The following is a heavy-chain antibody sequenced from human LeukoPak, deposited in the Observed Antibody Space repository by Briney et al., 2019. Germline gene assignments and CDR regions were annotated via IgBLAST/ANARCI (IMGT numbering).Heavy chain of an antibody. CDR2: ISNDGSNK. Sequence: WGSLRLSCVVSGFTFSSYDMHWVRQASGKGLEWVAVISNDGSNKKYADSVKGRFTTSRDNSKNTLYVQMNSLRAEDTAVYYCARGSKWFGELIRRGEYYFDYWGQGTLVTVSS. CDR1: GFTFSSYD. CDR3: ARGSKWFGELIRRGEYYFDY. J-gene: IGHJ4*02. D-gene: IGHD3-10*01. V-gene: IGHV3-30*03.